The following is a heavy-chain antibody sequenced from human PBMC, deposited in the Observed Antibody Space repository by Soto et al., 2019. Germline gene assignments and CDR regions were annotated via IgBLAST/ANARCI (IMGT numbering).Heavy chain of an antibody. CDR1: GYTFTSYY. D-gene: IGHD3-10*01. Sequence: ASVKVSCKASGYTFTSYYMHWVRQAPGQGLEWMGIINPSGGSTSYAQKFQGRVTMTRATSTSTAYMELSSLRSEDTAVYYCARERRWFGEVDEVQPENWFDPWGQGTLVTDSS. CDR3: ARERRWFGEVDEVQPENWFDP. J-gene: IGHJ5*02. V-gene: IGHV1-46*01. CDR2: INPSGGST.